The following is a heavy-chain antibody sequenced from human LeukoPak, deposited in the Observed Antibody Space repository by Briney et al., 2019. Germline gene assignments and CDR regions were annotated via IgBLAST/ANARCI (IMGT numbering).Heavy chain of an antibody. CDR2: ISSSSSYI. CDR3: ARDQYYYDSNAFDI. J-gene: IGHJ3*02. V-gene: IGHV3-21*01. CDR1: GFTFSSYE. D-gene: IGHD3-22*01. Sequence: GGSLRLSCAASGFTFSSYEMNWVRQAPGKGLEWVSSISSSSSYIYYADSVKGRFTISRDNAKNSLYLQMNSLRAEDTAVYYCARDQYYYDSNAFDIWGQGTMVTVSS.